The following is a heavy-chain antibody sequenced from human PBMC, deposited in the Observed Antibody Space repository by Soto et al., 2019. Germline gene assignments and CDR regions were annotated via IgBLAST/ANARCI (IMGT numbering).Heavy chain of an antibody. D-gene: IGHD6-19*01. V-gene: IGHV4-31*03. CDR1: GGSITSGGIY. CDR3: ARFNSRSGTEYFDY. CDR2: IDHSWST. Sequence: QVKLQESGPGLVQPAQTLSLSCTVSGGSITSGGIYWSWLRQHPRQGLEWIGYIDHSWSTTYNPSLTSRVTISVDTSKNQFSLTVTSLTVADTAVYYCARFNSRSGTEYFDYWGQGTLVTVSS. J-gene: IGHJ4*02.